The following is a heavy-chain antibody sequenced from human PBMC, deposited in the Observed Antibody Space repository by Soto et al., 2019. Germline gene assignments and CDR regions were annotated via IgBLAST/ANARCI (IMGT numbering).Heavy chain of an antibody. V-gene: IGHV4-61*01. CDR1: GVSVTSGSHH. J-gene: IGHJ4*02. D-gene: IGHD6-19*01. CDR2: QTGST. CDR3: GVYKAGSGGNGY. Sequence: QVQVQESGPGLVKPSETLSLTCAVSGVSVTSGSHHFLWIRQPPGKGLEWIGQTGSTNYNPSLKSRISISLDTSKNQFSLTLSSVTSADTAVYYCGVYKAGSGGNGYCGQGTLVTISS.